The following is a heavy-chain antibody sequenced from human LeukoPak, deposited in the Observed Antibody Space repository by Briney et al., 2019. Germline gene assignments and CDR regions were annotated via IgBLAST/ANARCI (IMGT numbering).Heavy chain of an antibody. CDR3: AHIPNYYSNYYMDV. Sequence: SGPTLLNPTQTLTLTCTFSGFSLTTSGVGVGWVRQSPGEALECLALIYWDDDRRYSPSLKSRLTITKDTSKNQVVLTMSNMDPVDTGTYYCAHIPNYYSNYYMDVWGKGTTVTVSS. V-gene: IGHV2-5*02. CDR1: GFSLTTSGVG. J-gene: IGHJ6*03. CDR2: IYWDDDR.